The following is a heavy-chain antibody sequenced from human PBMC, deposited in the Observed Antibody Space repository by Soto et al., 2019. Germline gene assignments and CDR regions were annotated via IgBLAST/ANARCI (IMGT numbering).Heavy chain of an antibody. CDR1: GFTFSSYA. V-gene: IGHV3-30-3*01. Sequence: QVQLVESGGGVVQPGGSLRLSCAASGFTFSSYAMHWVRQAPGKGLEWVAVISYDGSNKYYADSVKGRFTISRDNSKNTMYLQLNSLRAEDTAVYYCARELPGTGIFDYWGQGTLVTVSS. CDR3: ARELPGTGIFDY. CDR2: ISYDGSNK. J-gene: IGHJ4*02. D-gene: IGHD1-26*01.